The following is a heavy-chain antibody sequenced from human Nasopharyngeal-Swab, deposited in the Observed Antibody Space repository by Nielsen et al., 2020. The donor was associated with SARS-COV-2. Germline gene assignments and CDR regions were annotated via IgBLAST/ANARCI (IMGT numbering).Heavy chain of an antibody. V-gene: IGHV1-18*04. CDR1: GYTFTGYF. D-gene: IGHD3-10*01. CDR3: ARGRGPTDY. CDR2: ISTQTGYT. J-gene: IGHJ4*02. Sequence: ASVKVSCKASGYTFTGYFIHWVRQAPGQGLEWMGWISTQTGYTNYAQRFQGRVTMTTDTFTTTAYMELRSLRFDDAAVYYCARGRGPTDYWGQGTLVTVSS.